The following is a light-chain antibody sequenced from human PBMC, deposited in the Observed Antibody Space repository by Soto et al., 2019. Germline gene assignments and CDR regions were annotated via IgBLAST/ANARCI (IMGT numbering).Light chain of an antibody. V-gene: IGKV1-5*03. CDR2: KAS. Sequence: DIQMTQSPSTLSASVGDRVTITCRASQNIDTWLAWYQQKPGKPPTLLMYKASILESGVPSRFSGSGSETEFTLTISSLQPDDFASYSCQHYKTYSRTFGQGTKVDI. CDR3: QHYKTYSRT. CDR1: QNIDTW. J-gene: IGKJ1*01.